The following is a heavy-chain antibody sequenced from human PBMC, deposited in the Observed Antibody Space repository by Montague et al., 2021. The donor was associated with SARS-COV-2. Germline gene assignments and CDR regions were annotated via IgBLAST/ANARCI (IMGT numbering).Heavy chain of an antibody. Sequence: SLRLSCAASGFTFSSYGMSWIRRAPGKGLEWVSDLSGSGASTRYADSVNGRFTISRDNSKNTLYLQMNSLRAEDTAIYYCGKNRQRVPLKAPPDYWGQGTLVIVSS. CDR2: LSGSGAST. J-gene: IGHJ4*02. D-gene: IGHD1-1*01. V-gene: IGHV3-23*01. CDR3: GKNRQRVPLKAPPDY. CDR1: GFTFSSYG.